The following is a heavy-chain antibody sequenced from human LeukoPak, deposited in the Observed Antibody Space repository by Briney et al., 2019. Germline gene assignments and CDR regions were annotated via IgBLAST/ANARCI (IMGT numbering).Heavy chain of an antibody. CDR3: ARNLHYYDSSGPNDAFHI. Sequence: ASVKVSCKASGYTFTTYGISWVRQAPGQGREWMGWISGYNGDTNYAQKFQGRVTMTTDTSTGTAYMELRSLRSDDSAMYYCARNLHYYDSSGPNDAFHIWGQGTMVTVSS. D-gene: IGHD3-22*01. J-gene: IGHJ3*02. CDR2: ISGYNGDT. CDR1: GYTFTTYG. V-gene: IGHV1-18*01.